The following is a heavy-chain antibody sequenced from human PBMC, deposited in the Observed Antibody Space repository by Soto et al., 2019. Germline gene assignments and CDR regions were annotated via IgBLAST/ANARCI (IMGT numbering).Heavy chain of an antibody. Sequence: SETLSLTCTVSGASIRNYYWSWIRQPPGKGLEWIGYVYYSVSTNYKPSLKSRVTISVGMSKNHFSLKLASVTAADTAVYYCARDTATGFGSYSYGLDVWGQGTTVTVSS. D-gene: IGHD3-9*01. V-gene: IGHV4-59*01. CDR3: ARDTATGFGSYSYGLDV. CDR2: VYYSVST. J-gene: IGHJ6*02. CDR1: GASIRNYY.